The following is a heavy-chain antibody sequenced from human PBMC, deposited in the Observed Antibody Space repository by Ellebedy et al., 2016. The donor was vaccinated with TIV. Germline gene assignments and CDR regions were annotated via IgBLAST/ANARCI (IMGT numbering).Heavy chain of an antibody. CDR1: GGSISSGDYY. Sequence: SETLSLTXTVSGGSISSGDYYWSWIRQPPGKGLEWIGYIYYSGSTYYNPSLKSRVTISVDTSKNQFSLKLSSVTAADTAVYYCARERGYSGYDFYRFDYWGQGTLVTVSS. CDR2: IYYSGST. D-gene: IGHD5-12*01. CDR3: ARERGYSGYDFYRFDY. V-gene: IGHV4-30-4*01. J-gene: IGHJ4*02.